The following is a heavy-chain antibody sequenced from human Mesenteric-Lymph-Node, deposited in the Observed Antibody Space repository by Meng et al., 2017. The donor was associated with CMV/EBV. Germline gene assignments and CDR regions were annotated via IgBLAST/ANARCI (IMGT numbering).Heavy chain of an antibody. CDR2: ISSSSAYK. CDR3: ARDNTYGMDV. V-gene: IGHV3-21*01. Sequence: WIRQPPGKGLEWVASISSSSAYKYYADSVKGRFTISRDNSKNTLYLQMNSLRAEDTAVYYCARDNTYGMDVWGQGTTVTVSS. D-gene: IGHD2/OR15-2a*01. J-gene: IGHJ6*02.